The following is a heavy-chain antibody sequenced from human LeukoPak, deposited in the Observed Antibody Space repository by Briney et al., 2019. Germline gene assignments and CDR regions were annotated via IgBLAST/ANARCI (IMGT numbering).Heavy chain of an antibody. Sequence: GGSLRLSCAASGFTFSSYAMSWVRQAPGKGLEWVSAISGSGGSTFYADSVKGRFTISRDNSKNSLYLQVNSLRAEDTAVYYCANTYYYGSGSYSTFDYWGQGTLVTVSS. D-gene: IGHD3-10*01. CDR3: ANTYYYGSGSYSTFDY. CDR1: GFTFSSYA. J-gene: IGHJ4*02. CDR2: ISGSGGST. V-gene: IGHV3-23*01.